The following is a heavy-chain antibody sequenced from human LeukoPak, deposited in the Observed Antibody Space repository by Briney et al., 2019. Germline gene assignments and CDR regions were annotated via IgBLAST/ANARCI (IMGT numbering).Heavy chain of an antibody. Sequence: GGSLRLSCAASGFTDSSNYMSWVRQAPGKGLEWVSVIYSGGSTYYADSVKGRFTISRDKSKNTLYLQMNSLRGEDTAVYYCATPQGLYWGQGTLVTVSS. CDR1: GFTDSSNY. CDR3: ATPQGLY. CDR2: IYSGGST. V-gene: IGHV3-53*01. J-gene: IGHJ4*02.